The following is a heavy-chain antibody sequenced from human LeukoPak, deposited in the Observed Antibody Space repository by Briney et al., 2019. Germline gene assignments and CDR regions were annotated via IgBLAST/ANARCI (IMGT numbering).Heavy chain of an antibody. CDR2: IIPILGIA. J-gene: IGHJ4*02. V-gene: IGHV1-69*04. CDR1: GGTFSSYA. D-gene: IGHD3-22*01. CDR3: ARGYYYDSSGYYYKY. Sequence: SVKVSCKASGGTFSSYALSWVRQAPGQGLEWMGRIIPILGIANYAQKFQGRVTITADKSTSTAYMELSSLRSEDTAVYYCARGYYYDSSGYYYKYWGQGTLVTVSS.